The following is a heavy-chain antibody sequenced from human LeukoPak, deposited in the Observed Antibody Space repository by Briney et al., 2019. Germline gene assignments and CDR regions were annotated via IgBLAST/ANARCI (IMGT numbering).Heavy chain of an antibody. CDR2: ISFDGSNK. Sequence: GGSLRLSCAASGFTFRNYGMHWVRQAPGKGLEWVAAISFDGSNKYYADSVKGRFTISRDNSKNTLHLQMNSLRAEDTAVYYCAKGGGITRPYFDYWGQGTLVTVSS. CDR1: GFTFRNYG. J-gene: IGHJ4*02. CDR3: AKGGGITRPYFDY. V-gene: IGHV3-30*18. D-gene: IGHD3-16*01.